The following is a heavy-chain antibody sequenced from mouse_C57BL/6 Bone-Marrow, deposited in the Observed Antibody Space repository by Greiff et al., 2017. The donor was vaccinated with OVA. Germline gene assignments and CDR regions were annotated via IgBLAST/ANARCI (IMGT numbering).Heavy chain of an antibody. D-gene: IGHD4-1*01. Sequence: VQLQQSGAELVKPGASVKMSCKASGYTFTSYWITWVKQRPGQGLEWIGDIYPGSGSTNYNEKFKSKATLTVDTSSSTAYMQLSSLTSEDSAVYYCARTGKVPLADWGQGTLVTVSA. CDR2: IYPGSGST. J-gene: IGHJ3*01. CDR3: ARTGKVPLAD. CDR1: GYTFTSYW. V-gene: IGHV1-55*01.